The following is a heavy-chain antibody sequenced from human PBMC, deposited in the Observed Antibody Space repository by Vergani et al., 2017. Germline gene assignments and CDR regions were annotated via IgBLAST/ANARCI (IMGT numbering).Heavy chain of an antibody. CDR3: ARVWCYYDSSGYYCPIDY. Sequence: QVQLVQSGAEVKKPGASVKVSCKASGYTFTSYGISWVRQAPGQGLKWMGWISAYNGNTNYAQKLQGRVTMTTDTSTSTAYMELRSLRSDDTAVYYCARVWCYYDSSGYYCPIDYWGQGTLVTVSS. D-gene: IGHD3-22*01. V-gene: IGHV1-18*01. CDR1: GYTFTSYG. J-gene: IGHJ4*02. CDR2: ISAYNGNT.